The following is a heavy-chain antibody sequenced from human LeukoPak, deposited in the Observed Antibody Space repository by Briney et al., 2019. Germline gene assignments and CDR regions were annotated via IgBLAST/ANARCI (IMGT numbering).Heavy chain of an antibody. V-gene: IGHV3-9*01. J-gene: IGHJ3*02. D-gene: IGHD2-15*01. CDR3: ARDCGYCGGGALDI. Sequence: GGSLRLSCAASGFTFDDYAMHWVRQVPGKGLEWVAGISWNSGSIGYADSVKGRFTISRDNAKNSLYLQMNSLRAEDTAVYYCARDCGYCGGGALDIWGQGTMVTVSS. CDR1: GFTFDDYA. CDR2: ISWNSGSI.